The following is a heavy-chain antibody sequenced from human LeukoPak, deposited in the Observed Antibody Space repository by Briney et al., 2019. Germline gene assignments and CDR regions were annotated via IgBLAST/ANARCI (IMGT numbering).Heavy chain of an antibody. CDR1: GFTFRSYE. Sequence: GGSLRLSCEDSGFTFRSYEMNWVRQAPGKGLEWIAYLSSSGSAFSYADSVKGRFTIARDNAKNSVYLEMNSLRADDTAVYYCAKDLRYYDSSPIDYWGQGTLVTVSS. V-gene: IGHV3-48*03. J-gene: IGHJ4*02. CDR2: LSSSGSAF. CDR3: AKDLRYYDSSPIDY. D-gene: IGHD3-22*01.